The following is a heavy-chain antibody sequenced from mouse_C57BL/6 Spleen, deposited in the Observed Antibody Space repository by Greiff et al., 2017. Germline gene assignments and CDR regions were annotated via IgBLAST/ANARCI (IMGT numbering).Heavy chain of an antibody. CDR2: ISYDGSN. CDR3: ARDGGVYGSSPYFDY. D-gene: IGHD1-1*01. V-gene: IGHV3-6*01. J-gene: IGHJ2*01. Sequence: EVQLQQSGPGLVKPSQSLSLTCSVTGYSITSGYYWNWIRQFPGNKLEWMGYISYDGSNNYNPSLKNRISITRDTSKNQFFLKLNSVTTEDTATYYCARDGGVYGSSPYFDYWGQGTTLTVSS. CDR1: GYSITSGYY.